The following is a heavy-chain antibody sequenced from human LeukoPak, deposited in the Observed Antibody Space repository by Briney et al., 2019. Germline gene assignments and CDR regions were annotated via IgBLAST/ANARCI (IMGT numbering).Heavy chain of an antibody. V-gene: IGHV3-7*01. J-gene: IGHJ4*02. CDR1: GFTFSSYW. Sequence: GGSLRLSCAASGFTFSSYWMSWVRQAPGKGLEWVANIKQDGSEKYYVDSVKGRFTISRDNAKNSLYLQMNSLRAEDTAVYYCARGSYYYDSSGYYYFDYWGQGTLVTVSS. CDR2: IKQDGSEK. CDR3: ARGSYYYDSSGYYYFDY. D-gene: IGHD3-22*01.